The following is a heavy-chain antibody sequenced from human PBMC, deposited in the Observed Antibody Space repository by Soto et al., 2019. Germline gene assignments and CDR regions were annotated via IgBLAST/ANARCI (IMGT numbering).Heavy chain of an antibody. D-gene: IGHD3-10*01. V-gene: IGHV4-59*01. CDR3: ERERNYGSGMFFDY. CDR2: IYYSGST. J-gene: IGHJ4*02. CDR1: GGSISSYY. Sequence: PSETLSLTCTVSGGSISSYYWSWIRQPPGKGLERIGYIYYSGSTNYNPSLKSRVTISVDTSKNQFSLKLSSVTAADTAVYYCERERNYGSGMFFDYWGQGTLVIVSS.